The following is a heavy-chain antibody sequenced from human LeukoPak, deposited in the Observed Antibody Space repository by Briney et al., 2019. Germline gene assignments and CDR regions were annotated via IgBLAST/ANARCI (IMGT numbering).Heavy chain of an antibody. Sequence: GGSLRLSCAASGFTFSSYSMNWVRQAPGKGLEWVSSISSSSSYIYYADSVKGRFTISRDNAKNSLYLQMNSLRAEDTAVYYCAREGYCSSTSCYHWFDPWGQGTLVTVSS. J-gene: IGHJ5*02. CDR1: GFTFSSYS. V-gene: IGHV3-21*01. D-gene: IGHD2-2*01. CDR3: AREGYCSSTSCYHWFDP. CDR2: ISSSSSYI.